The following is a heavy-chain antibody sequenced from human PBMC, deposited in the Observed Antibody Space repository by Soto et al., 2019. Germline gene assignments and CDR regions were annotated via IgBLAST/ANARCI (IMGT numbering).Heavy chain of an antibody. CDR2: INAGNGNT. V-gene: IGHV1-3*01. CDR1: GYTFTSYA. J-gene: IGHJ4*02. CDR3: ARVGPYYSPYGSYPGPFDY. Sequence: GASVKVSCKASGYTFTSYAMHWVRQAPGQRLEWMGWINAGNGNTKYSQKFQGRVTITRDTSASTAYMELSSLRSEDTAVYYCARVGPYYSPYGSYPGPFDYWGQGTLVTVSS. D-gene: IGHD1-26*01.